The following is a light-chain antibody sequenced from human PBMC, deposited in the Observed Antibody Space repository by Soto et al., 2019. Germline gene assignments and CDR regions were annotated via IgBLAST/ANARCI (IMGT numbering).Light chain of an antibody. Sequence: EIVLTQSPATLSLSPGERATLSCRASPSVPNYLSWYQQKPGQAPRLLIYGAFNRSTGIPAMFSGSGSGADFPLTISSREPEDFAVYYCQQRNIWPPVTFGQGTRLEIK. J-gene: IGKJ5*01. V-gene: IGKV3-11*01. CDR1: PSVPNY. CDR2: GAF. CDR3: QQRNIWPPVT.